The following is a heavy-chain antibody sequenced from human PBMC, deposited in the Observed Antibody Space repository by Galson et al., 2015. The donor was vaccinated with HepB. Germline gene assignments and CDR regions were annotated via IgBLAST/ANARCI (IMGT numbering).Heavy chain of an antibody. V-gene: IGHV3-30*03. Sequence: SLRLSCAASGFTFSSYGMHWVRQAPGKGLEWVAVISYDGSNKYYADSVKGRFTISRDNSKNTLYLQMNSLRAEDTAVYYCYNDYYDSSGYYLGVNYWGQGTLVTVSS. CDR3: YNDYYDSSGYYLGVNY. CDR1: GFTFSSYG. CDR2: ISYDGSNK. D-gene: IGHD3-22*01. J-gene: IGHJ4*02.